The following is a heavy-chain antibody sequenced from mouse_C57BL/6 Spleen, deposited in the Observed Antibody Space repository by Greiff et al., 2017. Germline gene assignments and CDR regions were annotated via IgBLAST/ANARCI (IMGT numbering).Heavy chain of an antibody. CDR2: IHPNSGSA. J-gene: IGHJ4*01. CDR3: ARGGTSGAMDY. V-gene: IGHV1-64*01. CDR1: GYTFTSYW. D-gene: IGHD3-1*01. Sequence: QVQLQQPGAELVKPGASVKLSCTASGYTFTSYWMHWVKQRPGKGLEWIGMIHPNSGSANDNEKFKSKATMTVDKSSSTAYMQLSSLTSEDSAVYYCARGGTSGAMDYWGQGTSVTVSA.